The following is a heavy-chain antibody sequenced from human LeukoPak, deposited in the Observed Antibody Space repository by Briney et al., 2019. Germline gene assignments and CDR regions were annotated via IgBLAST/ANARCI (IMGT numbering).Heavy chain of an antibody. V-gene: IGHV3-64D*06. CDR2: ISSNGDNT. CDR1: GFTFSAYS. CDR3: VKVLRQQLVRHAFDI. Sequence: GGSLRLSCSASGFTFSAYSMHWVRQAPGKGLEYVSTISSNGDNTYYADSVKGRFTISRDNSKNTLYLQMSSLKAEDTAVYYCVKVLRQQLVRHAFDIWGQGTMVTVSS. J-gene: IGHJ3*02. D-gene: IGHD6-13*01.